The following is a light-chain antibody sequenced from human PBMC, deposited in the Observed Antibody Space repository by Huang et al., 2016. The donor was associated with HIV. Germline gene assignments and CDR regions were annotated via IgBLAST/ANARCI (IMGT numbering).Light chain of an antibody. V-gene: IGKV1-39*01. CDR2: SAS. CDR1: QNINTF. J-gene: IGKJ2*01. Sequence: DIQMTQSPSPLSTFVGDRVTITCRASQNINTFLHWYQEKPGNAPRLLIYSASSLEHGVPSRFSGSASGTEFTLTVSSVQPDDSATYYCQQTYRTPYTFGQGTKLDI. CDR3: QQTYRTPYT.